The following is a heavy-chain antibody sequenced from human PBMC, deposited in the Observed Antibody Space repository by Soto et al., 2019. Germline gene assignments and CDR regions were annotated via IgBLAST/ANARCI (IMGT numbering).Heavy chain of an antibody. J-gene: IGHJ5*02. CDR3: AHIPNYYQYDWFDP. CDR2: IYWDDDK. Sequence: QITLKESGPTLVKPTQTLTLTCTFSGFSLTTRGVGVGWIRQPPGKALECLALIYWDDDKRYSPSLQSRLSITTDTSKTPVVLTMTNVDPVDTATYYCAHIPNYYQYDWFDPWGQGTLVSVSS. CDR1: GFSLTTRGVG. D-gene: IGHD3-16*01. V-gene: IGHV2-5*02.